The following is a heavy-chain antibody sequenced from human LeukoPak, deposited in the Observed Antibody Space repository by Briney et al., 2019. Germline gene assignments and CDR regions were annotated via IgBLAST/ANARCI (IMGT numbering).Heavy chain of an antibody. D-gene: IGHD6-19*01. CDR1: GFRFRNHY. CDR3: TRVIVAVPGYFDYFDF. Sequence: GSLRPFWTTSGFRFRNHYKRWIRQGSGKGLEGGANINEDGSNKWHLGSVKGRFTVSRDNARNSLYLQMNSLRVEDTAVYYCTRVIVAVPGYFDYFDFWGQGVLVTVSS. J-gene: IGHJ4*02. V-gene: IGHV3-7*01. CDR2: INEDGSNK.